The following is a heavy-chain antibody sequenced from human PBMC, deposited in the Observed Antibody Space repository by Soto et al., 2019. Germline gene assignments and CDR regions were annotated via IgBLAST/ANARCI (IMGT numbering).Heavy chain of an antibody. V-gene: IGHV1-18*01. Sequence: ASVKVSCKASGGTFTSYGISWVRQAPGQGLEWMGWISAYNGNTNYAQKLQGRVTMTTDTSTSTAYMELRSLRSDDTAVYYCARDDYDILTGYYLRYYYYGMDVWGQGTTVTVSS. CDR1: GGTFTSYG. CDR3: ARDDYDILTGYYLRYYYYGMDV. D-gene: IGHD3-9*01. J-gene: IGHJ6*02. CDR2: ISAYNGNT.